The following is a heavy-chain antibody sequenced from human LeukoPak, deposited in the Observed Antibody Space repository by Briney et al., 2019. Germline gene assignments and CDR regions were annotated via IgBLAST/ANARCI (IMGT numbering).Heavy chain of an antibody. J-gene: IGHJ4*02. CDR2: IYTSGST. V-gene: IGHV4-4*07. CDR3: ATQQLVPSPFDY. CDR1: GGSISSYY. Sequence: SETLSLTCTVSGGSISSYYWSWLRQPAGKGLEWIGRIYTSGSTNYNPSLKSRVTISVDKSKNQFSLKLSSVTAADTAVYYCATQQLVPSPFDYWGQGTLVTVSS. D-gene: IGHD6-13*01.